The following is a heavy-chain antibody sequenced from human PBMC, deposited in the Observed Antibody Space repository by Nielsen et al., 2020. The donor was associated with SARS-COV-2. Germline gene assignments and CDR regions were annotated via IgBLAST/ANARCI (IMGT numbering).Heavy chain of an antibody. CDR1: GFTFSSYG. Sequence: GESLKISCAASGFTFSSYGMHWVRQAPGKGLEWVSVISDSGDSAYYADSVKGRFTISRDNSKNTVYLQMNSLRAEDTAVYYCAKENCGGDDCWVDYWGQGTLVTVSS. CDR3: AKENCGGDDCWVDY. V-gene: IGHV3-23*01. CDR2: ISDSGDSA. J-gene: IGHJ4*02. D-gene: IGHD2-21*02.